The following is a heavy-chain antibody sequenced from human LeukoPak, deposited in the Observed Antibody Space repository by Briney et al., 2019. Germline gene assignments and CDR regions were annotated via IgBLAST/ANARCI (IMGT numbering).Heavy chain of an antibody. CDR1: GYSISSGHY. Sequence: PSETLSLTCTVSGYSISSGHYWGWIRQPPGKGLEWIGTIYYSGSTYYNPSLKSRVTISVYTSKNHFSLKLSSVTAADTAVYYCARRPLHLGELSSYYFDYWGQGTLVTVSS. CDR3: ARRPLHLGELSSYYFDY. D-gene: IGHD3-16*02. J-gene: IGHJ4*02. CDR2: IYYSGST. V-gene: IGHV4-38-2*02.